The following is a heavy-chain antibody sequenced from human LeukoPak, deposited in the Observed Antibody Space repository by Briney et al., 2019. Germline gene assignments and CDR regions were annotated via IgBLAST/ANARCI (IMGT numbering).Heavy chain of an antibody. J-gene: IGHJ4*02. Sequence: GGSLRLSCAASGFSFSGHWMHWARQLPGKGLVWVSRISPTGSTTSYADSVKGRFTVSRDNAKNTLFLQMNSLRAEDTAVYYCARGDGYYFGFWGQGTSVTVSS. V-gene: IGHV3-74*01. CDR1: GFSFSGHW. CDR3: ARGDGYYFGF. CDR2: ISPTGSTT.